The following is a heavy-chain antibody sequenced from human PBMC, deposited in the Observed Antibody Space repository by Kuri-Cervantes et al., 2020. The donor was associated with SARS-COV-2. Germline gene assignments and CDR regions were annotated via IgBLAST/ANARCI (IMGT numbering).Heavy chain of an antibody. Sequence: SETLSLTCTVSGDPMSSGNYYWSWIRQPAGKALEWIGHIYTTGSTNYNPSLKSRVTISVDKSKNQFSLEMSSVTAADTAVYYCARSGDSRHTIFGVVITMGVDYWGQGTLVTVSS. J-gene: IGHJ4*02. CDR2: IYTTGST. CDR1: GDPMSSGNYY. D-gene: IGHD3-3*01. V-gene: IGHV4-61*09. CDR3: ARSGDSRHTIFGVVITMGVDY.